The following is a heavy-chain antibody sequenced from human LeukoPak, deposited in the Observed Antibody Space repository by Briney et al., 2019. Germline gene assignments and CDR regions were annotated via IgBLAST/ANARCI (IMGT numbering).Heavy chain of an antibody. V-gene: IGHV1-69*06. CDR2: IIPIFGTA. CDR3: ARERGITGYSYVNYYMDV. D-gene: IGHD5-18*01. CDR1: GGTFSSYA. Sequence: SVKVSCKASGGTFSSYAISWVRQAPGQGLEWMGGIIPIFGTANYAQKFQGRVTITADKSTSTAYMELSSLRSEDTAVYYCARERGITGYSYVNYYMDVWGKGTTVTVSS. J-gene: IGHJ6*03.